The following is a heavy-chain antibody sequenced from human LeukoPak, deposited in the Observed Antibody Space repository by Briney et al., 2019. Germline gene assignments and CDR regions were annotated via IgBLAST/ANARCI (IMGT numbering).Heavy chain of an antibody. Sequence: ASVKVSCKASGYTFTSYGISRARQAPGQRLEWMGWISAYNGNTNYAQKLQGRVTMTTDTSTSTAYMELRSLRSDDTAVYYCARGSYYDFWSGHDYWGQGTLVTVSS. CDR2: ISAYNGNT. J-gene: IGHJ4*02. CDR3: ARGSYYDFWSGHDY. V-gene: IGHV1-18*01. CDR1: GYTFTSYG. D-gene: IGHD3-3*01.